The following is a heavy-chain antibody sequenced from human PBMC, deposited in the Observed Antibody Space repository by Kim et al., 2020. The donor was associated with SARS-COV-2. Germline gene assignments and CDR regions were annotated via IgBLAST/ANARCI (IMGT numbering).Heavy chain of an antibody. CDR3: ACEGARASDAFDN. D-gene: IGHD3-16*01. Sequence: SPSVQGRVTISADKAISTASLQMNNLRASDTAMYYCACEGARASDAFDNWGQGTMVTVSS. V-gene: IGHV5-51*01. J-gene: IGHJ3*02.